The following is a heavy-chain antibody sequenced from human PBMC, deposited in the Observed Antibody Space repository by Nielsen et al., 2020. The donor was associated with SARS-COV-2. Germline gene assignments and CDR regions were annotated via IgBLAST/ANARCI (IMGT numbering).Heavy chain of an antibody. J-gene: IGHJ4*02. CDR3: AKLAYSISRTDY. CDR2: ISRSGGRT. V-gene: IGHV3-23*01. CDR1: GFTFSNYV. D-gene: IGHD6-13*01. Sequence: GESLKISCAVSGFTFSNYVMSWVRQAPGKGLEWVSGISRSGGRTDYADSVKGRFTISRDNSKNTLYLQMNSLRAEDTAVFYCAKLAYSISRTDYWGQGTLVTVSS.